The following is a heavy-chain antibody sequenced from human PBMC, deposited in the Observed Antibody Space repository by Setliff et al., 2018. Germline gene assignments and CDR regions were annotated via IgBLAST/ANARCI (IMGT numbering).Heavy chain of an antibody. Sequence: SETLSLTCTVSGGSISSTSYYWAWIRQPPGKGLEWTGSIYYRGSTFIYPSLRSRVTISADTSKNQFSLKLTSVTAADTAMYYCVKDVVGYSSTWPRRDYFDCWGQGTLVTVSS. CDR2: IYYRGST. V-gene: IGHV4-39*07. J-gene: IGHJ4*02. CDR3: VKDVVGYSSTWPRRDYFDC. D-gene: IGHD6-13*01. CDR1: GGSISSTSYY.